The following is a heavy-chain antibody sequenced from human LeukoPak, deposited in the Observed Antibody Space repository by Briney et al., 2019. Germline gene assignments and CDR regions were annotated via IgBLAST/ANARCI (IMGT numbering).Heavy chain of an antibody. Sequence: GGSLRLSCAASGFTLSRYWMSWVRQAPGKGLEWVSGISWNSGSIGYADSVKGRFTISRDNAKNSLYLQMNSLRAEDTALYYCAKGIYSYGEIFDYWGQGTLVTVSS. CDR3: AKGIYSYGEIFDY. CDR1: GFTLSRYW. J-gene: IGHJ4*02. D-gene: IGHD5-18*01. CDR2: ISWNSGSI. V-gene: IGHV3-9*01.